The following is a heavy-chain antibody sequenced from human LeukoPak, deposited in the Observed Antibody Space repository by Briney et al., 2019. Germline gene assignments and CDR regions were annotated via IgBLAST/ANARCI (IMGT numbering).Heavy chain of an antibody. CDR1: GGTFSSYA. J-gene: IGHJ6*03. CDR2: IIPIFGTA. V-gene: IGHV1-69*05. D-gene: IGHD3-10*01. Sequence: ASVKVSCKASGGTFSSYAISWVRQAPGQGLEWMGGIIPIFGTANYAQKFQGRVTITTDESTSTAYMELSSLRSEDTAVYYCARVSTMVRGVIPCYYMDVWGKGTTATVSS. CDR3: ARVSTMVRGVIPCYYMDV.